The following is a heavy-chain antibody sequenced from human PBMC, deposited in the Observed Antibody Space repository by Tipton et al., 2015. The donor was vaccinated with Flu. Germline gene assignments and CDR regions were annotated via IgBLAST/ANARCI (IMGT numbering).Heavy chain of an antibody. CDR2: VYHSGGA. Sequence: TLSLTCSVSGGSIISGGYYWAWIRQFPGKGLEWIAHVYHSGGASYNPSLKSRITISVDTSKNQFSLKMHSVTAADSAVYYCARDFHPTSNWFDPWGQGTLVTVSS. V-gene: IGHV4-31*03. J-gene: IGHJ5*02. CDR1: GGSIISGGYY. CDR3: ARDFHPTSNWFDP.